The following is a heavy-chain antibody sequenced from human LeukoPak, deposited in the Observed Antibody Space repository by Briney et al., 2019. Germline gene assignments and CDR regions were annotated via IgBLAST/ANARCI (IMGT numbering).Heavy chain of an antibody. D-gene: IGHD3-22*01. CDR2: IYYSGST. J-gene: IGHJ4*02. V-gene: IGHV4-59*12. Sequence: SETLSLTCTVSGGSINNYYWSWIRQPPGEGLEWIGYIYYSGSTNYNPSLKSRVTISVDTSKNQFSLKLSSVTAADTAVYYCAREIYYDSSGCYYFDYWGQGTLVTVSS. CDR3: AREIYYDSSGCYYFDY. CDR1: GGSINNYY.